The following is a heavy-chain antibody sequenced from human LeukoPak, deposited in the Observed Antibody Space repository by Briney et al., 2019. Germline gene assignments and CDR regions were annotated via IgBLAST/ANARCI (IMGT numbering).Heavy chain of an antibody. CDR1: GYTFTSYD. J-gene: IGHJ5*02. CDR3: VFGRRIAAAGWFDP. V-gene: IGHV1-8*01. CDR2: MNPNSGNT. D-gene: IGHD6-13*01. Sequence: ASVKVSCKASGYTFTSYDINWVRQATGQGLEWMGWMNPNSGNTGYAQKFQGRVTMTRNTSISTAYMELSSLRSEDTAVYYCVFGRRIAAAGWFDPWGQGTLVTVYS.